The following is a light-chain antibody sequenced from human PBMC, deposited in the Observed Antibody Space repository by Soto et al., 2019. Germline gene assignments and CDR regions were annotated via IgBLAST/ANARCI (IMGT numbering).Light chain of an antibody. CDR2: DAS. J-gene: IGKJ1*01. V-gene: IGKV3-11*01. CDR1: QSVSTF. Sequence: EVVLTQSPATLSLSPGERAALSCRASQSVSTFLAWYQQQPGQAPRLLIYDASNRATGIPARFSGRGSGTDFTLTISSLEPEDFAFYYCQQCANWPPKWTFGQGTKVEIK. CDR3: QQCANWPPKWT.